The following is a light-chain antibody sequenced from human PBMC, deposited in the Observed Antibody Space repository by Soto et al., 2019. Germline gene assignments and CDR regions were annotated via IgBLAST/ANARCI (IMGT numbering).Light chain of an antibody. J-gene: IGKJ5*01. CDR1: QSVSSN. V-gene: IGKV3-20*01. CDR3: QQFGGTTFT. Sequence: EIVLTQSPATLSVSPGERATLSCRASQSVSSNLAWYQQKPGQAPRLLIYGASTRATGIPDRFSGSGSGTHFTLTISRLEPGDFAVYYCQQFGGTTFTFGQGTRLEIK. CDR2: GAS.